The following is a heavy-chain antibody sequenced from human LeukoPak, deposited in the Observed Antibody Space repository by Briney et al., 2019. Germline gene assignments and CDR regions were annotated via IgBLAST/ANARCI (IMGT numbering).Heavy chain of an antibody. CDR1: GFTFSNYW. V-gene: IGHV3-7*01. CDR3: ERYQGSMIVVRPTNWFFDL. D-gene: IGHD3-22*01. Sequence: PGGSLRLSCAASGFTFSNYWMSWVRQAPGKGLEWLANINQDGSEIYYVDSVKGRFTISRDNGKNSLYLQINSLRADDTAVYYCERYQGSMIVVRPTNWFFDLWGRGTLVTVSS. J-gene: IGHJ2*01. CDR2: INQDGSEI.